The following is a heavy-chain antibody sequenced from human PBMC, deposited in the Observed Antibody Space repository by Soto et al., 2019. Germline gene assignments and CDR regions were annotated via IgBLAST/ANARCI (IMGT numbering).Heavy chain of an antibody. CDR2: ISGDGLST. CDR3: ARRPDAFDI. CDR1: VSTFTDFT. J-gene: IGHJ3*02. V-gene: IGHV3-23*01. Sequence: GWSQRLSCACSVSTFTDFTMTWVRQAPGKGLEWVSAISGDGLSTYYAGSVKGRFTISRDNSKTTLYLQMNSLRAEDTAVYYCARRPDAFDIWGRGTMVTVSS.